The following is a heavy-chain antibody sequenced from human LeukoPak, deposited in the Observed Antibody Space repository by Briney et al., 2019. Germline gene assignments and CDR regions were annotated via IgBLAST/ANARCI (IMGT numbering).Heavy chain of an antibody. Sequence: GESLKISCQGSGYSFTSYWIGWVRQMPGKGLEWMGIIYPGDPDTRYSPSFQGQVTISADKSISTAYLQWSSLKASDTAMYYCARGVVPAAMGVGYYYYGMDVWGQGTTVTVSS. V-gene: IGHV5-51*01. CDR3: ARGVVPAAMGVGYYYYGMDV. CDR1: GYSFTSYW. J-gene: IGHJ6*02. CDR2: IYPGDPDT. D-gene: IGHD2-2*01.